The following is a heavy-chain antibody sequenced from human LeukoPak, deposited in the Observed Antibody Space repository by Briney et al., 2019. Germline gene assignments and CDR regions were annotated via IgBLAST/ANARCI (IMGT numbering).Heavy chain of an antibody. D-gene: IGHD5-24*01. V-gene: IGHV4-61*02. Sequence: SETLSLTCTVSGGSISSGSYYWSWIRQPAGKGLEWIGRIYTSGSTNYNPSLKSRVTISVDTSKNQFSLKLSSVTAADTAVYYCARDPRRVGYFDYWGQGTLVTVSS. J-gene: IGHJ4*02. CDR2: IYTSGST. CDR3: ARDPRRVGYFDY. CDR1: GGSISSGSYY.